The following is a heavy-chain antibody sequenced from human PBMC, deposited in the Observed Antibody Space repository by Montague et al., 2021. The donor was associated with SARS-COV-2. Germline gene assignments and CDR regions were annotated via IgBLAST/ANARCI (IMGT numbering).Heavy chain of an antibody. J-gene: IGHJ5*02. CDR1: GASISSYY. D-gene: IGHD2-15*01. V-gene: IGHV4-59*08. Sequence: SETLSLTCTVSGASISSYYWSWIRQPPGKGLEWIGYIYYSESTNYNPSLKSRVTISVDTSKNQFSLKLSSVTAADTAVYYCARRALGYCSGGSCEEGFDPWGQGTLVTVSP. CDR2: IYYSEST. CDR3: ARRALGYCSGGSCEEGFDP.